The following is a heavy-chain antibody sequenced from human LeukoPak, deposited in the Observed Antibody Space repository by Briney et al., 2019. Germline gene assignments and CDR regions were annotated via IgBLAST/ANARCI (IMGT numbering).Heavy chain of an antibody. Sequence: SETLSLTCTVSGGSISSYYWSWIRQPPGKGLEWIGYIYYSGSTNYNPSLKSRVTISVDTSKNQFSLKLSSVTAADTAVYYCARVQHGGLGHNWFDPWGQGTLVTVSS. J-gene: IGHJ5*02. CDR3: ARVQHGGLGHNWFDP. CDR1: GGSISSYY. V-gene: IGHV4-59*01. D-gene: IGHD3/OR15-3a*01. CDR2: IYYSGST.